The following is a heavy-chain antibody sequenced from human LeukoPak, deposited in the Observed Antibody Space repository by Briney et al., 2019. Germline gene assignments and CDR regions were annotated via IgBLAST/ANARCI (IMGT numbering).Heavy chain of an antibody. Sequence: GESLKISCKSSGYSFTSYWIGWVRQMPGKGLEWMGIIYPGDSDSRYSPSFQGQVTISADKSISTAYLQWSSLKASDTAMYYCARRYSGSYSAFDIWGQGTMVTVSS. D-gene: IGHD1-26*01. CDR1: GYSFTSYW. J-gene: IGHJ3*02. CDR3: ARRYSGSYSAFDI. CDR2: IYPGDSDS. V-gene: IGHV5-51*01.